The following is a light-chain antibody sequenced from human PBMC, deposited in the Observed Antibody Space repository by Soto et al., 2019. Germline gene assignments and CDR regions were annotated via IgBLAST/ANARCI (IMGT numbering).Light chain of an antibody. V-gene: IGKV3-20*01. Sequence: EIVLTQSPGTLSLSPGERATLSCRAIQSVSNNYLAWYQQKPGQAPKVLIYGASSRATGIPDRFSGSGSGTDFTLPTSRLEPEDFAVYYCQQYGSSPEWTFGQGTKVDIK. CDR3: QQYGSSPEWT. CDR2: GAS. CDR1: QSVSNNY. J-gene: IGKJ1*01.